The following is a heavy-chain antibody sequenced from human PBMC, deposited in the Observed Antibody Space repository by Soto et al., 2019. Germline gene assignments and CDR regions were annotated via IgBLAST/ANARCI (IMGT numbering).Heavy chain of an antibody. J-gene: IGHJ6*02. CDR3: ARDRNWNHTTSYYYGMDV. CDR2: IWYDGSNK. Sequence: GGSLRLSCASSGFTFISYGMHWVRQAPGKGLEWVAVIWYDGSNKYYADSVKGRFTISRDNSKNTLYLQMNSLRAEDTAVYYCARDRNWNHTTSYYYGMDVWGQGTTVTVSS. V-gene: IGHV3-33*01. CDR1: GFTFISYG. D-gene: IGHD1-20*01.